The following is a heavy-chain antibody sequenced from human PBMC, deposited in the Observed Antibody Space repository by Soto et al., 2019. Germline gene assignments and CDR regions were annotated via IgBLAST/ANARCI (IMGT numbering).Heavy chain of an antibody. D-gene: IGHD5-18*01. CDR2: IYSGGST. J-gene: IGHJ4*02. Sequence: GGSLRLSCAASGFTVSSNYMSWVRQAPGKGLEWVSVIYSGGSTYYADSVKGRFTISRDNSKNTLYLQMNSLRAEDTAVYYCAREGTAMVTQTDYWGQGTLVTVSS. CDR1: GFTVSSNY. V-gene: IGHV3-53*01. CDR3: AREGTAMVTQTDY.